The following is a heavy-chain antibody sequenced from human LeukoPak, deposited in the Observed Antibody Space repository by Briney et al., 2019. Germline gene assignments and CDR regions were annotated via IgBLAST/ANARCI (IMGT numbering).Heavy chain of an antibody. CDR2: INHSGST. CDR3: AREGYSGYDFDY. V-gene: IGHV4-34*01. D-gene: IGHD5-12*01. CDR1: GGSFSGYY. J-gene: IGHJ4*02. Sequence: PSETLSLTCAVYGGSFSGYYWSWIRQPPGKGLEWIGEINHSGSTNYNPPLKSRVTISVDTSKNQFSLKPSSVTAADTAVYYCAREGYSGYDFDYWGQGTLVTVSS.